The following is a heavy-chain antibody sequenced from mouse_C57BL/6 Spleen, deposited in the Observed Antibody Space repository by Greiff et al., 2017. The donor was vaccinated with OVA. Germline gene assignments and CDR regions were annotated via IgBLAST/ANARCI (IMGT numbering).Heavy chain of an antibody. J-gene: IGHJ3*01. D-gene: IGHD2-5*01. Sequence: QVQLQQPGAELVKPGASVKLSCKASGYTFTSYWMQWVKQRPGQGLEWIGEIDPSDSYTNYNQKFKGKATLTVDTSSSTAYMQLSSLTSEDSAVYFCARGIYYSNPAWFAYWGQGTLVTVSA. CDR1: GYTFTSYW. V-gene: IGHV1-50*01. CDR3: ARGIYYSNPAWFAY. CDR2: IDPSDSYT.